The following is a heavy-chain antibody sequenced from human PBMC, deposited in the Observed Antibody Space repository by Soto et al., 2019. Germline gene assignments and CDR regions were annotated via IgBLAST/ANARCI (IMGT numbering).Heavy chain of an antibody. CDR1: GGSISSYY. V-gene: IGHV4-59*01. CDR2: IYYSGST. Sequence: PSETLSLTCTVSGGSISSYYWSWIRQPPGKGLEWIGYIYYSGSTNYNPSLKSRVTISVDTSKNQFSLKLSSVTAADTAVYYCARDVGRYFDWLVDYWGQGTLVTVSS. D-gene: IGHD3-9*01. J-gene: IGHJ4*02. CDR3: ARDVGRYFDWLVDY.